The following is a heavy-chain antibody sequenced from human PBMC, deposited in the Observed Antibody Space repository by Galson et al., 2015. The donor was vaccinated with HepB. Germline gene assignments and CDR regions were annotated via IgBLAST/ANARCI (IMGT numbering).Heavy chain of an antibody. CDR1: GGTFSSYA. V-gene: IGHV1-69*04. J-gene: IGHJ5*02. D-gene: IGHD6-19*01. Sequence: SVKVSCKASGGTFSSYAISWVRQAPGQGLEWMGRIIPILGIANYAQKFQGRVTITADKSTSTAYLELSSLRSEDTAVYYCARDSGGWYRRPLGWFDPWGQGTLVTVSS. CDR3: ARDSGGWYRRPLGWFDP. CDR2: IIPILGIA.